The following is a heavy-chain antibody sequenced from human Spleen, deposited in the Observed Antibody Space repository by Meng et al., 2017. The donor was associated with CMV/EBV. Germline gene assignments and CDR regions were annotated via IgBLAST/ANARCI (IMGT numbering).Heavy chain of an antibody. J-gene: IGHJ4*02. CDR3: AKDIYSNYGGY. D-gene: IGHD4-11*01. CDR2: ISSRSTTI. V-gene: IGHV3-48*04. Sequence: GESLKISCTASGFTFNKYSMNWVRQAPGKGLEWVSYISSRSTTIYYEDSVKGRFTISRDNAKNSLYLQMNSLRAEDTAVYYCAKDIYSNYGGYWGQGTLVTVSS. CDR1: GFTFNKYS.